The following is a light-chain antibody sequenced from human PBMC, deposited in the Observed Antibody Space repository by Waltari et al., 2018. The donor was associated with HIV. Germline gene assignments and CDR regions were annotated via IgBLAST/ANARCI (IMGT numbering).Light chain of an antibody. J-gene: IGKJ4*01. CDR3: QKYNSAPRT. CDR2: AAS. V-gene: IGKV1-27*01. Sequence: DIQMTQSPSSLSASVGDRVTITCRASQDISNFLAWFQQKPGKVPKLLIYAASTLQSGVPSRFSGSGSGTDFTLTISSPQPEDVATYYCQKYNSAPRTFGGGTKVEI. CDR1: QDISNF.